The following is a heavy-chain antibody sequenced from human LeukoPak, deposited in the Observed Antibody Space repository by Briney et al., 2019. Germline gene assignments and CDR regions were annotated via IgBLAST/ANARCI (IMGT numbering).Heavy chain of an antibody. CDR3: AKNPYYYDSSGYYNWFDP. D-gene: IGHD3-22*01. CDR2: ISGSGGST. V-gene: IGHV3-23*01. Sequence: GGSLRLSCAASGFTFSSYAMSWVRQAPGKGLEWVSAISGSGGSTYYADSVKGRFTISRDNSKNTLYLQMNSLRAEDTAVYYCAKNPYYYDSSGYYNWFDPWGQGTLVTVSS. J-gene: IGHJ5*02. CDR1: GFTFSSYA.